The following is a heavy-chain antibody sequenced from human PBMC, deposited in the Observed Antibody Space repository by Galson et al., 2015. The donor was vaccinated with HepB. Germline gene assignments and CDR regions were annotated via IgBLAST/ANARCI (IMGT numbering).Heavy chain of an antibody. V-gene: IGHV3-23*01. Sequence: SLRLSCAASGFTFSSYAVSWVRQAPGKGPEWVSSISGSGGNTYYADSVKGRFTISRDNSQNTLYLQMNSPRAEDTAVYYCATDRERDGNNAGFDYWGQGTLVIVSS. CDR3: ATDRERDGNNAGFDY. D-gene: IGHD5-24*01. J-gene: IGHJ4*02. CDR1: GFTFSSYA. CDR2: ISGSGGNT.